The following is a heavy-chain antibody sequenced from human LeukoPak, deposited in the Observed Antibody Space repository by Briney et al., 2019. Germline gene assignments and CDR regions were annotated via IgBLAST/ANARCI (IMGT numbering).Heavy chain of an antibody. V-gene: IGHV3-30-3*01. Sequence: GRSLRLSCAASGFTFSSYAMHWVRQAPGKGLEWVAVISYDGSNKYYADSVKGRFTISRDNAKRSLYLQIESLRDDDTAVYHCALSSIHKDYYFGMDVWGQGTTVTVSS. J-gene: IGHJ6*02. CDR1: GFTFSSYA. CDR2: ISYDGSNK. CDR3: ALSSIHKDYYFGMDV. D-gene: IGHD2-2*01.